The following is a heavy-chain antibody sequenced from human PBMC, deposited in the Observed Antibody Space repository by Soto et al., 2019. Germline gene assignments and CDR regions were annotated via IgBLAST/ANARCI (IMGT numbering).Heavy chain of an antibody. CDR1: GASITFGGYS. V-gene: IGHV4-30-2*01. D-gene: IGHD1-26*01. J-gene: IGHJ4*02. CDR3: ARGGGSDSFDY. CDR2: INHLETT. Sequence: SETLSLTCTVSGASITFGGYSGIWIRQTPGKGLEWIGYINHLETTFYNPSFESRLTLSIDRAKNQFSLKLHSMSAADRAVYFCARGGGSDSFDYWGQGILVTVSS.